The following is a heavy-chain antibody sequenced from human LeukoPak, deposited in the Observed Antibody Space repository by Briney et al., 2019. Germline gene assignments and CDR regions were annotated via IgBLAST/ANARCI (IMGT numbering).Heavy chain of an antibody. V-gene: IGHV4-4*02. Sequence: SETLSLTCAVFGDSVSNNYCWNWVRQSPGKGLEWIGEVYHSGSTNYNPSLKSRVIISVDKSKNQFSLVLNSVTAADTAVYYCARDRVPVAGTILDYWGQGILVIVAS. CDR2: VYHSGST. J-gene: IGHJ4*02. D-gene: IGHD6-19*01. CDR3: ARDRVPVAGTILDY. CDR1: GDSVSNNYC.